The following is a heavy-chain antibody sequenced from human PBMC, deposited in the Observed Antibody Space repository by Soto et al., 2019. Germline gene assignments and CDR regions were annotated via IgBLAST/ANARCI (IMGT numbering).Heavy chain of an antibody. CDR3: AKSNLYCSSSNCYVFDY. J-gene: IGHJ4*02. CDR2: IRNSGTST. CDR1: GFTFSNYA. D-gene: IGHD2-2*01. Sequence: EVQLLDSGGGLVQPGGSLRLSCAASGFTFSNYAMSWVRQAPGKGLEWVSSIRNSGTSTYYADSVKGRFTISRDNSKNALYLQMSSLRVEDTAVYYCAKSNLYCSSSNCYVFDYWGQGPLVTVSS. V-gene: IGHV3-23*01.